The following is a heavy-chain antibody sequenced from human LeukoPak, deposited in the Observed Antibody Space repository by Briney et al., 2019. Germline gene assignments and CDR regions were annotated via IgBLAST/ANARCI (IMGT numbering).Heavy chain of an antibody. Sequence: ASETLSLTCTVSGGSISSSRYYWGWIRQPPGKGLEWIGSIYYSGSTYYNPSLKSRVTISVDTSKNQFSLKLSSVTAADTAVYYCARPRITIFGVVIDAFDIWGQGTMVTVSS. CDR2: IYYSGST. CDR1: GGSISSSRYY. CDR3: ARPRITIFGVVIDAFDI. J-gene: IGHJ3*02. V-gene: IGHV4-39*01. D-gene: IGHD3-3*01.